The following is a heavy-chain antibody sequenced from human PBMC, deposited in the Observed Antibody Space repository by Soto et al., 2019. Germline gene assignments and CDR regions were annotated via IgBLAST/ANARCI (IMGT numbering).Heavy chain of an antibody. CDR1: GYTFASYG. J-gene: IGHJ4*02. CDR3: ARDGTHYYGSGDY. CDR2: ISVYSGNT. Sequence: QVQLVQSGAEVKKPGASVKVSCKASGYTFASYGIIWVRQAPGQGLEWMGWISVYSGNTYYAQNLQDRVTMTTDTSTSTGYMELRSLRSDDTAVYYCARDGTHYYGSGDYWGQGTLVTVSS. V-gene: IGHV1-18*04. D-gene: IGHD3-10*01.